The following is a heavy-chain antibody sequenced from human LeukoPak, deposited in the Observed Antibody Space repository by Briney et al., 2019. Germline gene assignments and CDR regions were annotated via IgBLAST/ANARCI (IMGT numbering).Heavy chain of an antibody. CDR3: ARYDYGDYCFQH. D-gene: IGHD4-17*01. J-gene: IGHJ1*01. CDR2: ISWNSGSI. Sequence: GGSLRLSCAASGFTFSSYAMHWVRQAPGKGLEWVSGISWNSGSIGYADSVKGRFTISRDTAKNSLYLQMSSLRAEDTAVYYCARYDYGDYCFQHWGQGTLVTVS. CDR1: GFTFSSYA. V-gene: IGHV3-9*01.